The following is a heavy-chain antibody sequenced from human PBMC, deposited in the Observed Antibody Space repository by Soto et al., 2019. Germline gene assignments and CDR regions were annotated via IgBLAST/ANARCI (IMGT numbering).Heavy chain of an antibody. D-gene: IGHD6-19*01. CDR3: ARDSNPPSNSSGWVCFDS. CDR1: GYTFTSFL. CDR2: IIPANGKT. Sequence: QVQLVQSGAEVKKPGASVRVDCKASGYTFTSFLIHWVRQAPGQRLEWMGWIIPANGKTKYAPKFQGRVTVHRDTPPSTFYMELSSLRSDVTAMYSCARDSNPPSNSSGWVCFDSWGQGTPITVS. V-gene: IGHV1-3*01. J-gene: IGHJ5*01.